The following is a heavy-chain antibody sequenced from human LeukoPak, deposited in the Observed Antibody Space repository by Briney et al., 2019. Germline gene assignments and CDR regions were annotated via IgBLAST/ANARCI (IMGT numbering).Heavy chain of an antibody. D-gene: IGHD5-24*01. CDR3: TSAGPRRDGYNSDY. V-gene: IGHV3-21*01. CDR2: IRFTGSYI. Sequence: GGSLRLSCVASGVAFRDYSMNWGREAPGEGLEWGSSIRFTGSYIYYADSVKGRFTISRDDANNLLSLQMISLRAEDTAVYYCTSAGPRRDGYNSDYWGQGTLVTVSS. J-gene: IGHJ4*02. CDR1: GVAFRDYS.